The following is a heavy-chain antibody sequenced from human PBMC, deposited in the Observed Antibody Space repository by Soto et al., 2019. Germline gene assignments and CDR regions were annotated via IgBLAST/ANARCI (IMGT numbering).Heavy chain of an antibody. CDR1: GFTFSDYY. D-gene: IGHD6-6*01. CDR3: ARSYSSSKGSFDY. V-gene: IGHV3-11*01. Sequence: PGGSLRLSCAASGFTFSDYYMSWIRQAPGKGLEWVSYISSSGSTIYYADSVKGRLTISRDNAKNSLYLQMNSLRAADTAVYYCARSYSSSKGSFDYWGQGTLVTVSS. J-gene: IGHJ4*02. CDR2: ISSSGSTI.